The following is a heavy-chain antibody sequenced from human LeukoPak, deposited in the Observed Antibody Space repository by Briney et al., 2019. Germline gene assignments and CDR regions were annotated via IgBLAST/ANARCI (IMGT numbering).Heavy chain of an antibody. D-gene: IGHD3-16*01. CDR2: ISSIGSSI. J-gene: IGHJ4*02. CDR3: ARDRGSGKFDY. CDR1: GFTFGDYY. Sequence: PGGSLRLSCAASGFTFGDYYMSWIRQAPGKGLGWVSYISSIGSSIYYADSVEGRFTISRHNAKNLLYLQMNSLRDEDTAVYYGARDRGSGKFDYWGQGTLVTVSS. V-gene: IGHV3-11*01.